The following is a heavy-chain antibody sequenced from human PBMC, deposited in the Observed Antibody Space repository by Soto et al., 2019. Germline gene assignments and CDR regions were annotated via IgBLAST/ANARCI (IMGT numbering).Heavy chain of an antibody. V-gene: IGHV4-61*01. Sequence: PSETLSLTCTVSGGSVSSGSYYWSWIRQPPGKGLEWIGYIYYSGSTNYSPSLKSRVTISVDTSKSQFSLKLSSVTAADTAVYYCARGPGDSSGYYYFDYWGQGTLVTVSS. CDR2: IYYSGST. CDR3: ARGPGDSSGYYYFDY. J-gene: IGHJ4*02. CDR1: GGSVSSGSYY. D-gene: IGHD3-22*01.